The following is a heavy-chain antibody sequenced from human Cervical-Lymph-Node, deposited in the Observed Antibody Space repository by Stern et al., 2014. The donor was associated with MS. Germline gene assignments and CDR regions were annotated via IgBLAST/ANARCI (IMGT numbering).Heavy chain of an antibody. CDR2: VYSSVAT. J-gene: IGHJ5*02. Sequence: QVQLQESGPGLVKPSETLSLSCTVSGDSVNTGGFFWTWIRQSPREGLQWIGYVYSSVATNYNPSFQSRVTISVDTSKNQFSLTLRSVXXXXTAVYYCTREGDVLAGSWFDPWGQGVPVTVSS. V-gene: IGHV4-61*08. CDR1: GDSVNTGGFF. D-gene: IGHD6-13*01. CDR3: TREGDVLAGSWFDP.